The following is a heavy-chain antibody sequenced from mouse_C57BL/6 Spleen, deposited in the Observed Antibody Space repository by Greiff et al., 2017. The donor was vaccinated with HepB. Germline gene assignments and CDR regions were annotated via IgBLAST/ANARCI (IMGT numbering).Heavy chain of an antibody. CDR2: IYPRDGDT. Sequence: VQLQQSGAELVKPGASVKISCKASGYAFSRYWMNWVKQSPGQGLEWIGQIYPRDGDTNYNGKFKGKDTLTADESSGTAYVQLSSVTAVHSAVSFGASSPLRYYYGGSYAMDYWGQGESVTVA. J-gene: IGHJ4*01. D-gene: IGHD1-1*01. CDR3: ASSPLRYYYGGSYAMDY. V-gene: IGHV1-80*01. CDR1: GYAFSRYW.